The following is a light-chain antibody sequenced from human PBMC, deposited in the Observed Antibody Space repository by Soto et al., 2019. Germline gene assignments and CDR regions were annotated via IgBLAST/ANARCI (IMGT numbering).Light chain of an antibody. CDR1: QSISSW. V-gene: IGKV1-5*01. CDR2: DAS. J-gene: IGKJ1*01. CDR3: RQYKSLWT. Sequence: DIQMTQSPSTLSASVGDRVTITCRASQSISSWLAWYQQKPGKAPRLLIYDASSLESWVPSRFSGSGSGTEFTLTISSLQSEDFATYYCRQYKSLWTFGQGTKVDI.